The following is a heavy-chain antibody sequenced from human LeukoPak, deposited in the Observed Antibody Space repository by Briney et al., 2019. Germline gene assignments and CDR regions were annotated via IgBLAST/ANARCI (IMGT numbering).Heavy chain of an antibody. J-gene: IGHJ4*02. CDR1: GFTFSSYW. CDR2: IRYDGSNK. D-gene: IGHD6-19*01. Sequence: GGSLRLSCAASGFTFSSYWMSWVRQAPGKGLEWVAFIRYDGSNKYYADSVKGRFTISRDNSKNTLYLQMNSLRAEDTAVYYCAKELHFGVYSSGWYSYYFDYWGQGTLVTVSS. V-gene: IGHV3-30*02. CDR3: AKELHFGVYSSGWYSYYFDY.